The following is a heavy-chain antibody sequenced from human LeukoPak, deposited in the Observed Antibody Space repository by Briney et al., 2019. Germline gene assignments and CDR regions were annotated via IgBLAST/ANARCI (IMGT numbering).Heavy chain of an antibody. Sequence: SGGSLRLSCAASGFTFSSYGMHWVRQAPGKGLEWVAVIWYEGSNKDYADSVKGRFTISRDTSKNTLYLQMNSLRVEDTAVYYCAREGRDCSSTNCLFDYWGLGTLVTVSP. CDR1: GFTFSSYG. CDR3: AREGRDCSSTNCLFDY. D-gene: IGHD2-2*01. V-gene: IGHV3-33*01. CDR2: IWYEGSNK. J-gene: IGHJ4*02.